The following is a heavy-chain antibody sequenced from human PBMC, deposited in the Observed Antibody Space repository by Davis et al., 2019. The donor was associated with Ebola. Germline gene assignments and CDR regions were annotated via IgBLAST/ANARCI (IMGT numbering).Heavy chain of an antibody. D-gene: IGHD5-12*01. J-gene: IGHJ5*01. CDR2: IYCDNDK. CDR3: AHRPYSGYNYVPWFDS. CDR1: GFSLSSDGGG. V-gene: IGHV2-5*02. Sequence: SGPTLVKPKHTFTLTCTFSGFSLSSDGGGVGWIRQPSGKALEWRAIIYCDNDKRYSPSLRNRLTITKDTYKNQVVLTMTNMSPVDTATYFCAHRPYSGYNYVPWFDSWGQGTLVTVSS.